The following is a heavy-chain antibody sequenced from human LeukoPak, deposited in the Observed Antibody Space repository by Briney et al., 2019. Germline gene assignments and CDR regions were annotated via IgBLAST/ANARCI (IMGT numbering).Heavy chain of an antibody. D-gene: IGHD2-21*02. CDR2: IYTSGNT. Sequence: SETLSLTCTVSGGSISAYYWSWIRRPPGKGLEWIGYIYTSGNTNYNPSLKSRVTISVDTSKNQFSLKLSSVTAADTAVYYCAAPFCGGDCYSSYYYYAMDAWGPGTTVTVSS. CDR3: AAPFCGGDCYSSYYYYAMDA. J-gene: IGHJ6*02. V-gene: IGHV4-4*08. CDR1: GGSISAYY.